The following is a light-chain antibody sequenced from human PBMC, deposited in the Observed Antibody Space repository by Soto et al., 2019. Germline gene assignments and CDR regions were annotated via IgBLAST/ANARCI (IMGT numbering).Light chain of an antibody. CDR1: ITDIGAYNY. CDR3: SSYAGFNI. V-gene: IGLV2-14*01. Sequence: QSVLTQPASVSGSPGQSITISCTGTITDIGAYNYVSWYQQHPGKAPKLLIYGVSSRPSGVSNRFSGSTSGNTASLTISGLRAEDGAIYHCSSYAGFNIFGAGTKLTVL. J-gene: IGLJ2*01. CDR2: GVS.